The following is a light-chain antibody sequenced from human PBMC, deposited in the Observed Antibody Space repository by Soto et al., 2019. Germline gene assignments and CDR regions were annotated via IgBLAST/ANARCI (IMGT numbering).Light chain of an antibody. J-gene: IGKJ4*01. CDR1: QGIRND. CDR2: AAS. V-gene: IGKV1-17*01. Sequence: DIQMTQSPSSLSASVEDRVTITCRASQGIRNDLGRYQQKPGKDPKRLIYAASSLQSGVPSRFRGSESGTGFTLTVSSLQPEDFATYYCLQQSSYPPLTFGGGTKVEIK. CDR3: LQQSSYPPLT.